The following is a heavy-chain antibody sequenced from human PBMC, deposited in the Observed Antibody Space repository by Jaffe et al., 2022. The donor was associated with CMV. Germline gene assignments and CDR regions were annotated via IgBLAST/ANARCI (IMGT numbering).Heavy chain of an antibody. J-gene: IGHJ6*03. CDR1: GFTFSSYD. V-gene: IGHV3-13*05. CDR2: IGTAGDP. Sequence: EVQLVESGGGLVQPGGSLRLSCAASGFTFSSYDMHWVRQATGKGLEWVSAIGTAGDPYYPGSVKGRFTISRENAKNSLYLQMNSLRAGDTAVYYCARGGSGSYQGYYYMDVWGKGTTVTVSS. CDR3: ARGGSGSYQGYYYMDV. D-gene: IGHD3-10*01.